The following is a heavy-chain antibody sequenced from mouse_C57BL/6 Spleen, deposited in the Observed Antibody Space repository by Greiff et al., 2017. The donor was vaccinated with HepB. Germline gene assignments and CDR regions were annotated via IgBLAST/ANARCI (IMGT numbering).Heavy chain of an antibody. J-gene: IGHJ1*03. Sequence: QVQLQQPGAELVMPGASVKLSCKASGYTFTSYWMHWVKQRPGQGLEWIGEIDPSDSYTNYNQKFKGKSTLTVDKSSSTAYMQLSSLTSEDSAVYYCATSKGWYFDVWGTGTTVTVSS. CDR3: ATSKGWYFDV. V-gene: IGHV1-69*01. CDR2: IDPSDSYT. D-gene: IGHD2-10*02. CDR1: GYTFTSYW.